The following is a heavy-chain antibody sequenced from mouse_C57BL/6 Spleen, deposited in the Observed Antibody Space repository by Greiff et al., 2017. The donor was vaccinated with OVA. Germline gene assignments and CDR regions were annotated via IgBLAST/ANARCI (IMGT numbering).Heavy chain of an antibody. Sequence: EVKLLESGAELVRPGASVKLSCTASGFNIKDDYMHWVKQRPEQGLEWIGWIDPENGDTEYASKFQGKATITADTSSNTAYLQLSSLTSEDTAVYYCTTLVSSYWYFDVWGTGTTVTVSS. CDR2: IDPENGDT. CDR3: TTLVSSYWYFDV. J-gene: IGHJ1*03. CDR1: GFNIKDDY. V-gene: IGHV14-4*01. D-gene: IGHD1-1*01.